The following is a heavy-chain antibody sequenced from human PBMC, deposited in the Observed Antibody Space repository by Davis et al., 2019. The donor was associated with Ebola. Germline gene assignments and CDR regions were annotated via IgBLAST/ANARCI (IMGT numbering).Heavy chain of an antibody. V-gene: IGHV4-30-2*01. CDR1: GGSISSGGYS. CDR3: ARGAGSYDFWSGYSDYYYYMDV. CDR2: IYHSGST. Sequence: PSETLSLTCAVSGGSISSGGYSWSWIRQPPGKGLEWIGYIYHSGSTYYNPSLKSRVTISVDRSKNQFSLKLSSVTAADTAVYYCARGAGSYDFWSGYSDYYYYMDVWGKGTTVTVSS. J-gene: IGHJ6*03. D-gene: IGHD3-3*01.